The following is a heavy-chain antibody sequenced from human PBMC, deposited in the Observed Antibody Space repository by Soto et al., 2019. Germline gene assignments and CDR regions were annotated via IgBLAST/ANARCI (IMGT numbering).Heavy chain of an antibody. CDR2: ISGSGVST. D-gene: IGHD3-9*01. CDR1: GFTFSSYA. CDR3: ARSLSAPYDIFTGRRSYPLDV. J-gene: IGHJ6*02. V-gene: IGHV3-23*01. Sequence: GGSLRLSCAASGFTFSSYAMSWVRQAPGKGLEWVSAISGSGVSTYYADSVKGRFTISRDNSKNTLYLEMNSLRAEDMAVYYCARSLSAPYDIFTGRRSYPLDVWGQGTTVTVSS.